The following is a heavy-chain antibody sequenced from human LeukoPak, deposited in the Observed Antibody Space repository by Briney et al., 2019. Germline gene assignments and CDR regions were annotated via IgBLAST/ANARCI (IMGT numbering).Heavy chain of an antibody. V-gene: IGHV3-30*04. CDR3: ARDPNIVATMGGHYYYGMDV. Sequence: GRSLRLSCAASGFTFSSYAMHWVRQAPGKGLEWVAVIPYDGSNKYYADSVKGRFTISRDNSKNTLYLQMNSLRAEDTAVYYCARDPNIVATMGGHYYYGMDVWGKGTTVTVSS. CDR1: GFTFSSYA. J-gene: IGHJ6*04. CDR2: IPYDGSNK. D-gene: IGHD5-12*01.